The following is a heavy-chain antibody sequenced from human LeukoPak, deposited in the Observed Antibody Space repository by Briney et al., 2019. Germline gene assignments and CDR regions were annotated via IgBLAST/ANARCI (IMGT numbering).Heavy chain of an antibody. CDR3: AILLGYCSGGSCYSGRDY. CDR2: IYYSGST. CDR1: GGSISSSSYY. J-gene: IGHJ4*02. D-gene: IGHD2-15*01. V-gene: IGHV4-39*01. Sequence: SETLSLTCTVSGGSISSSSYYWGWIRQPPGKGLEWIGSIYYSGSTYYNPSLKSRATISVDTSKNRFSLKLSSVTAADTAVYYCAILLGYCSGGSCYSGRDYWGQGTLVTVSS.